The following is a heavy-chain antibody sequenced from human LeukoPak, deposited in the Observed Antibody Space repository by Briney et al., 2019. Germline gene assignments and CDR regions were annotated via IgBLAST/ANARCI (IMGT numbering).Heavy chain of an antibody. CDR2: ISGGSNTI. D-gene: IGHD1-26*01. CDR1: GFTFSSYA. V-gene: IGHV3-48*01. J-gene: IGHJ3*02. Sequence: GGSLRLSCAASGFTFSSYAMHWVRQAPGKGLEWVSYISGGSNTIYYTDSVKGRFTISRDNAKNSLYLQMSSLRAEDTAVYYCARVARYSGSYDAFDIWGQGTMVTVSS. CDR3: ARVARYSGSYDAFDI.